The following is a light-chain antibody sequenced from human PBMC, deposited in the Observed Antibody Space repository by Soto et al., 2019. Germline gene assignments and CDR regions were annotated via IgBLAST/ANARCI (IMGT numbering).Light chain of an antibody. Sequence: IVMTQAPSTLSVSPGERSTNSCRASQSVNSNYLAWYQQKPGQAPRLLIYGISKRATDIPDRFSGSGSGTEFTLTISSLQPEDFATYYCQQHGQWPITFGQGTRREIK. CDR1: QSVNSN. CDR2: GIS. J-gene: IGKJ5*01. V-gene: IGKV3D-15*01. CDR3: QQHGQWPIT.